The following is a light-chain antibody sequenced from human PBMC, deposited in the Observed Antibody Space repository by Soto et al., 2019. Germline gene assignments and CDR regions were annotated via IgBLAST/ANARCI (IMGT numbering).Light chain of an antibody. Sequence: QSALTQPPSASGTPGQRVSISWSGDSSTFATNYVHWYQQLPGAAPKLLIYMSDQRPSGVPERFSGSKTCTSASLTISGLRPEDEAHYYCAAYSGNLNGPVFGGGTQLSGL. V-gene: IGLV1-47*01. CDR1: SSTFATNY. J-gene: IGLJ7*01. CDR2: MSD. CDR3: AAYSGNLNGPV.